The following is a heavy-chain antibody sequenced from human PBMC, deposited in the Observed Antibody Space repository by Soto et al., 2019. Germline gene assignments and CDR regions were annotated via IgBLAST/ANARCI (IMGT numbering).Heavy chain of an antibody. CDR3: ARGPYVEKLYWYFDL. D-gene: IGHD3-16*01. Sequence: QVQLVQSGAEVKKPGSSVKVSCKASGGTFSSYAISWVRQAPGQGLEWMGGIIPIFGTANYAQKFQGRVTINADESTSIAYMELSSLRSEDTAVYYCARGPYVEKLYWYFDLWGRGTLVTVSS. V-gene: IGHV1-69*12. CDR1: GGTFSSYA. J-gene: IGHJ2*01. CDR2: IIPIFGTA.